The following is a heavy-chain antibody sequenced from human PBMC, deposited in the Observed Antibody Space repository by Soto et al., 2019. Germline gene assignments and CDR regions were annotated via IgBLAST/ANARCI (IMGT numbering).Heavy chain of an antibody. CDR2: ISSSSSYT. CDR3: AFNRDGGNYYYYGMDV. V-gene: IGHV3-11*06. Sequence: LRLSCAASGFTFSDYYMSWIRQAPGKGLEWVSYISSSSSYTNYADSVKGRFTISRDNAKNSLCLQMNSLRAEDTAVYYCAFNRDGGNYYYYGMDVWGQGTKVTLSS. J-gene: IGHJ6*02. CDR1: GFTFSDYY. D-gene: IGHD3-10*01.